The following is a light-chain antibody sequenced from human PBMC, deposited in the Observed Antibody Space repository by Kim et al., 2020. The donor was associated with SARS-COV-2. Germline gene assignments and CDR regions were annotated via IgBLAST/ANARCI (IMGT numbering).Light chain of an antibody. CDR2: SAS. J-gene: IGKJ1*01. CDR3: QQCYNYPRT. V-gene: IGKV3-15*01. Sequence: GERATISCRASQSVSPNLAWYQQKPGQAPRLLIHSASTRATGIPDRFSGSGSGTEFTLTISGLQPEDFAVYFCQQCYNYPRTFGQGTKVDIK. CDR1: QSVSPN.